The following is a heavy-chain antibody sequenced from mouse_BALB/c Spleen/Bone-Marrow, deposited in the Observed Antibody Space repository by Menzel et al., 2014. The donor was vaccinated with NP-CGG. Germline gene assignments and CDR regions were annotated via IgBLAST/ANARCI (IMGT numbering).Heavy chain of an antibody. V-gene: IGHV1S22*01. CDR2: IYPGSGTI. CDR3: RCYDYTMDY. J-gene: IGHJ4*01. CDR1: GYTFTSHW. D-gene: IGHD1-1*01. Sequence: GSELVRPGASVKLSCKASGYTFTSHWIHWVEQRPGQGLEWIGNIYPGSGTINYDEKFKNKATLTVDTSSSIAYMQLSSLTSEDSAVYYCRCYDYTMDYWGQGTSVTVSS.